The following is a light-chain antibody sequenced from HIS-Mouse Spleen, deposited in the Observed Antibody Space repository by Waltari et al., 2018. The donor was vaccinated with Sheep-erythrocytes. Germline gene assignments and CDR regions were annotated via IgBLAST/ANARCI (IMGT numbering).Light chain of an antibody. J-gene: IGLJ1*01. Sequence: SYELTQPPSVSVSPGQTARITCPGDALPKQYADWYQQKPGQAPVLVIYKDSERPSGIPERFSGSSSGTTVTLTISGVQAEDEADYYCQSADSSGTYPYVFGTGTKVTVL. CDR2: KDS. CDR3: QSADSSGTYPYV. V-gene: IGLV3-25*03. CDR1: ALPKQY.